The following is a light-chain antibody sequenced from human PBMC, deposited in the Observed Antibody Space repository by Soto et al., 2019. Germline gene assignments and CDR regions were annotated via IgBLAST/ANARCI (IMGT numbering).Light chain of an antibody. CDR3: SSYTSSSTRV. J-gene: IGLJ1*01. CDR2: DVS. V-gene: IGLV2-14*01. Sequence: QSALTQPASVSGSPGQSITISCTGTSSDVGGYNYVSWYQQHPGKAPKLMIYDVSNRPSGVSNRVSGSKSGNTASLTSSGPQAEDEADYYCSSYTSSSTRVFGTGTKVTVL. CDR1: SSDVGGYNY.